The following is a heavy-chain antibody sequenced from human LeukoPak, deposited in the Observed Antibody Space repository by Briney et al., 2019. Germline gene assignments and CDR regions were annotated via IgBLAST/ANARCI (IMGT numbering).Heavy chain of an antibody. V-gene: IGHV3-7*01. Sequence: PGGSLRPSCAASGFTFSSYWMSWVRQAPGKGLEWVANIKQGGSEKYYVDSVKGRFTISRDNSKNTLYLQMNSLRAEDTAVYYCASRDRYFDWLGAGAGAFDIWGQGTMVTVSS. D-gene: IGHD3-9*01. CDR2: IKQGGSEK. CDR1: GFTFSSYW. J-gene: IGHJ3*02. CDR3: ASRDRYFDWLGAGAGAFDI.